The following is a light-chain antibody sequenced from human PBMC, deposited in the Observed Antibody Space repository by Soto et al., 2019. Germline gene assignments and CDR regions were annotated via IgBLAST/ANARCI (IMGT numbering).Light chain of an antibody. CDR1: HTVINSR. Sequence: LTQSPDTLSVCPGESVTRYCRASHTVINSRVDWYRQKPGQPPRLLIPGDSSSATGVADRFSGDGAGKDYTLFIISLEHEDDAAYFCQQYGDLLLTFGRGTRLDMK. CDR2: GDS. V-gene: IGKV3-20*01. J-gene: IGKJ2*01. CDR3: QQYGDLLLT.